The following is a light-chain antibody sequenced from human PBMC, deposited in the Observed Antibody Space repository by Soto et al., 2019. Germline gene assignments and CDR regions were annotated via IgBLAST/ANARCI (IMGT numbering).Light chain of an antibody. CDR3: QQYNSSSRS. CDR2: QAS. V-gene: IGKV1-5*03. J-gene: IGKJ1*01. Sequence: DIQMTQSPSSLSASVGDRFTFTCLASQSISNWLPWYQQKAGPAPKLLMSQASILETGVPSRFRGSGSGTDFTLIISSLQPDDFATYFCQQYNSSSRSFGQGTKVDIK. CDR1: QSISNW.